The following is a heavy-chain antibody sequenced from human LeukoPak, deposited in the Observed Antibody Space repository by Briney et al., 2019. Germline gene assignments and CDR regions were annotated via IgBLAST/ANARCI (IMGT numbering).Heavy chain of an antibody. D-gene: IGHD1-26*01. J-gene: IGHJ6*03. V-gene: IGHV4-61*02. CDR1: GGSISSSSYY. Sequence: IPSETLSLTCTVSGGSISSSSYYWSWIRQPAGKGLEWIGRIYTSGSTNYNPSLKSQVTMSVDTSKNQFSLKLSSVTAADTAVYYCARVVGGSGSYRYYYYYMDVWGKGTTVTVSS. CDR3: ARVVGGSGSYRYYYYYMDV. CDR2: IYTSGST.